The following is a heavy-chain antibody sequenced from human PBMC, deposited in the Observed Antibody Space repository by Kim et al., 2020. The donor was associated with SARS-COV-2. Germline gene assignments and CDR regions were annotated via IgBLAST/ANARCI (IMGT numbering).Heavy chain of an antibody. Sequence: ASVKVSCKVSGYTLTELSMHWVRQAPGKGLEWMGGFDPEDGETIYAQKFQGRVTMTEDTSTDTAYMELSSLRSEDTAVYYCATAPGNDYGDLSDLYTSSSERPTWFDPWGQGTLVTVSS. CDR1: GYTLTELS. D-gene: IGHD4-17*01. J-gene: IGHJ5*02. CDR3: ATAPGNDYGDLSDLYTSSSERPTWFDP. V-gene: IGHV1-24*01. CDR2: FDPEDGET.